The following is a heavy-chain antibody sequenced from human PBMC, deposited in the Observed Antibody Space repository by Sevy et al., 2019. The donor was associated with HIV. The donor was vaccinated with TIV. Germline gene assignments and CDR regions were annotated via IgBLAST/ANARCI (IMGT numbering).Heavy chain of an antibody. CDR2: TFYRSNWYN. V-gene: IGHV6-1*01. D-gene: IGHD1-20*01. CDR3: AGDGLTYGGMDV. Sequence: KQSQTLSLTCAISGDSVSSNNAAWNWIRQSPSRGIEWLGRTFYRSNWYNDYEGCVKGRITINPETSKNQLSLQMPSVTPEDTAVYYCAGDGLTYGGMDVWGQGTTVTVSS. J-gene: IGHJ6*02. CDR1: GDSVSSNNAA.